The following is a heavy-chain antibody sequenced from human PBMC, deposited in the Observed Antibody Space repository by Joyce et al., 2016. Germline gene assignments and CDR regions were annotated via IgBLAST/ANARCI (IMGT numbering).Heavy chain of an antibody. V-gene: IGHV3-73*02. CDR1: GFTLSGSS. D-gene: IGHD3-3*01. CDR3: SNYDLWSGYSPSRDV. J-gene: IGHJ6*02. CDR2: IRSKANGDAT. Sequence: EVQLVESGGGLVQPGGSLKLSCAVSGFTLSGSSVHWVRQGYGKGLEWVGRIRSKANGDATAYAASVKGRFSISRDDSKNTAYLQMNSLKTEDTAVYYCSNYDLWSGYSPSRDVWGQGSTATVSS.